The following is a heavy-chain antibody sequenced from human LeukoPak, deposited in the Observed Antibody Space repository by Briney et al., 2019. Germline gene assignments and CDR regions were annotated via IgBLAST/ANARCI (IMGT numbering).Heavy chain of an antibody. V-gene: IGHV1-8*01. CDR2: MNPNSGNT. CDR1: GYTFTSYD. CDR3: ARRRLSGSYYYYGMDV. Sequence: ASVTVSCKASGYTFTSYDINWVRQATGQGLEWMGWMNPNSGNTGYAQKFQGRVTMTRNTSISTAYMELSSLRSEDTAVYYCARRRLSGSYYYYGMDVWGQGTTVTVSS. J-gene: IGHJ6*02. D-gene: IGHD1-26*01.